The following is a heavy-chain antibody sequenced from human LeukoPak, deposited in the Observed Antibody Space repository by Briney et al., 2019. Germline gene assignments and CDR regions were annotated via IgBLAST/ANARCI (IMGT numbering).Heavy chain of an antibody. CDR2: INPNSGGT. D-gene: IGHD5-18*01. CDR3: ARVKYSYGETDMDV. V-gene: IGHV1-2*02. J-gene: IGHJ6*03. Sequence: GASVKVSCKASGYTFSGYYMHWVRQAPGQGLEWMGWINPNSGGTNYSQKFQGRVTMTRDTSISTADMELSRLRSDDTAVYYCARVKYSYGETDMDVWGKGTTVTVSS. CDR1: GYTFSGYY.